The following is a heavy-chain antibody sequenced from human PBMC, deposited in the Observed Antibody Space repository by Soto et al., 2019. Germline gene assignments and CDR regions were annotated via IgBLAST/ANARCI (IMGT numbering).Heavy chain of an antibody. J-gene: IGHJ3*02. Sequence: QVQLVQSGAGVKKPGSSGKVSCKASGGSFNSNTINWMRQAPGQGLEWMGRIIPILDIANYAQKFQDRITITADKSKSTAYMELSSLRSEDTGVYYCERDVSYDTSTCWTDGFDIWGQGTKVTVS. CDR1: GGSFNSNT. V-gene: IGHV1-69*08. D-gene: IGHD3-9*01. CDR3: ERDVSYDTSTCWTDGFDI. CDR2: IIPILDIA.